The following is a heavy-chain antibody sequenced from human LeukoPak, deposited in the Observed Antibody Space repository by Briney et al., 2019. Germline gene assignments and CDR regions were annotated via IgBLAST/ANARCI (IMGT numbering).Heavy chain of an antibody. Sequence: GGSLRLSCAASGFIFSNFGMHWVRQAPGKGLEWVTVISNDGSNLYYAGSVRGRFTISRDNSKNTLYLEMNSLRAEDTAVYYCAREAGRYSSNIDWFDPWGQGTLVTVSS. CDR2: ISNDGSNL. V-gene: IGHV3-30*03. CDR3: AREAGRYSSNIDWFDP. J-gene: IGHJ5*02. D-gene: IGHD6-13*01. CDR1: GFIFSNFG.